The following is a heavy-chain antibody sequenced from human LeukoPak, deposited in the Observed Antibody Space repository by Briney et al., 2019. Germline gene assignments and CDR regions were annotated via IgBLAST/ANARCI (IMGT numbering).Heavy chain of an antibody. D-gene: IGHD2-2*02. V-gene: IGHV3-23*01. CDR2: ISGSGGST. CDR1: GFTFSSCA. CDR3: AKDGGRGYTIDFDY. Sequence: GGSLRLSCAASGFTFSSCAMSWVRQAPGKGLEWVSAISGSGGSTYYADSVKGRFTISRDNSKNTLYLQMNSLRAEDTAVYYCAKDGGRGYTIDFDYWGQGTLVTVSS. J-gene: IGHJ4*02.